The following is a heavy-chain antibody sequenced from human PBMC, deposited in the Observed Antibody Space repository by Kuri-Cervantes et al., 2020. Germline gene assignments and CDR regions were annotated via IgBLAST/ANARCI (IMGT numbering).Heavy chain of an antibody. Sequence: GESLKISCAASGFTFSSYAMHWVRQAPGKGLEWVAVISYDGSNKYYADSVKGRFTISRDNAKNSLYLQTNSLRAEDTAVYYCARDTLGVWGQGTTVTVSS. V-gene: IGHV3-30-3*01. CDR3: ARDTLGV. J-gene: IGHJ6*02. CDR2: ISYDGSNK. CDR1: GFTFSSYA.